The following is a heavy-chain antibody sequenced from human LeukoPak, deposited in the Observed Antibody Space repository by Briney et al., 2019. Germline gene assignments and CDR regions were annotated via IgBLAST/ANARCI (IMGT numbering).Heavy chain of an antibody. J-gene: IGHJ6*04. CDR3: ASYYASGVSAYNFYGMDV. CDR1: GHSISTGYY. Sequence: SQTLSLTCAVSGHSISTGYYWAWIRQPPGKGLEWIGIMSHNTYTYYNPSLKSRVTITMDMYKNQISLRLSSVADADTAVYYCASYYASGVSAYNFYGMDVWGKGTTVTVSS. D-gene: IGHD3-10*01. V-gene: IGHV4-38-2*01. CDR2: MSHNTYT.